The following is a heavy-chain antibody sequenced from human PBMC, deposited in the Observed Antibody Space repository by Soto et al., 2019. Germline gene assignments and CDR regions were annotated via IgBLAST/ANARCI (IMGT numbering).Heavy chain of an antibody. CDR1: GDSVSSNSAA. CDR3: ARGKEAYSSGWYLDYGMDV. D-gene: IGHD6-19*01. Sequence: SQTLSLTCAISGDSVSSNSAAWNWIRQSPSRGLEWLGRTYYRSKWYNDYAVSVKSRITINPGTSKNQFSLQLNSVTPEDTAVYYCARGKEAYSSGWYLDYGMDVWGQGTTVTVSS. CDR2: TYYRSKWYN. V-gene: IGHV6-1*01. J-gene: IGHJ6*02.